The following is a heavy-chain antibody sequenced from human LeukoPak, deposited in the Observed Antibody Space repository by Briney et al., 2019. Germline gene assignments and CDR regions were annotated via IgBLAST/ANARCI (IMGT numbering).Heavy chain of an antibody. J-gene: IGHJ3*02. D-gene: IGHD5-12*01. V-gene: IGHV4-59*01. CDR3: ARDALGGCSGYDPPNAFDI. CDR1: GGSISSYY. CDR2: IYYSGST. Sequence: PSETLSLTCTVSGGSISSYYWSWIRQPPGKGLEWIGYIYYSGSTNYNPSLKSRVTISVDTSKNQFSLKLSSVTAADTAVYYCARDALGGCSGYDPPNAFDIWGQGTMVTVSS.